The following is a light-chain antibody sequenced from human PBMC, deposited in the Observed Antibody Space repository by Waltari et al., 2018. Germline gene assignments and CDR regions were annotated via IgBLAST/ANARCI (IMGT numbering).Light chain of an antibody. J-gene: IGKJ2*01. Sequence: DIVMTQSPDFLAVSLGERATINCQTSQSVLDRSKTKNYLAWYQQKPGQLPKLLIYWASTRESGVPDRFSGSGTGTDFTLTISSLQAEDVAVYYCQQYQSTPPEYAFGQGTKLEI. CDR2: WAS. CDR3: QQYQSTPPEYA. V-gene: IGKV4-1*01. CDR1: QSVLDRSKTKNY.